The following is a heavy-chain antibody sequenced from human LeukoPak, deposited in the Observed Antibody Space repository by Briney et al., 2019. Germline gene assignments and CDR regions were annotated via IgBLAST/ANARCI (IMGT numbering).Heavy chain of an antibody. CDR2: ISSSGSTI. Sequence: GGSLRLPCAASGFTFSDYYMSWIRQAPGKGLEWVSYISSSGSTIYYADSVKGRFTISRDNAKNSLYLQMNSLRAEDTAVYYCARGYYDSSGYWYFDYWGQGTLVTVSS. V-gene: IGHV3-11*01. CDR1: GFTFSDYY. D-gene: IGHD3-22*01. CDR3: ARGYYDSSGYWYFDY. J-gene: IGHJ4*02.